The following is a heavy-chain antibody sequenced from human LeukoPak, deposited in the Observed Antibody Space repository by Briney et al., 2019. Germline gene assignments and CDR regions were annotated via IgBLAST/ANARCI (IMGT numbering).Heavy chain of an antibody. V-gene: IGHV3-53*01. Sequence: PGRSLRLSCAASGFTFSSYGMHWVRQAPGKGLEWVSVIYSGGSTYYADSVKGRFTISRDNSKNTLYLQMNSLRAEDTAEYYCARDRRGSLDYWGQGTLVTVSS. D-gene: IGHD1-26*01. J-gene: IGHJ4*02. CDR1: GFTFSSYG. CDR2: IYSGGST. CDR3: ARDRRGSLDY.